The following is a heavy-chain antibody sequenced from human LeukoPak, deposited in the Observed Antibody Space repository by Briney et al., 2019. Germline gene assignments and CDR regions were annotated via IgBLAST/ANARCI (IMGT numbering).Heavy chain of an antibody. J-gene: IGHJ4*02. D-gene: IGHD6-19*01. CDR2: INPNSGGT. CDR1: GYTFTGYF. Sequence: GASVKVPCKASGYTFTGYFMHWVRQAPGQGLEWMGWINPNSGGTNYAQKFQGRVTMTRDTSISTAYMELSRLRSDDTAVYYCARRPSVAETGFDYWGQGTLVTVSS. V-gene: IGHV1-2*02. CDR3: ARRPSVAETGFDY.